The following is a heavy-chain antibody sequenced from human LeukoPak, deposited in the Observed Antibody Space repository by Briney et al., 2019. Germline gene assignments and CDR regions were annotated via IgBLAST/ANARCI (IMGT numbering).Heavy chain of an antibody. J-gene: IGHJ4*02. D-gene: IGHD3-22*01. CDR3: ARDQNWGDSSGYPTYYFDY. V-gene: IGHV1-2*02. Sequence: ASVKVSCKASGYTFTGYYIHWVRQAPGQGLEWMGWINPNSGGTNYAQKFQGRVTMTRDTSTSTVYMELSSLRSEDTAVYYCARDQNWGDSSGYPTYYFDYWGQGTLVTVSS. CDR2: INPNSGGT. CDR1: GYTFTGYY.